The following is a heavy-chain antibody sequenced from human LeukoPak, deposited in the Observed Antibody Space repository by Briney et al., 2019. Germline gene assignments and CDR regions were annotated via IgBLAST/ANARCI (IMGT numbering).Heavy chain of an antibody. Sequence: SETLSLTCTVSGGSISGYYWTWIRQPPGKGLEWIGYVYYGGKTDYNPSLGSRVTISVDTSKNQVFLNLSSVTAADTAVYYCARGSVTPDAGYWGQGTLVSVSS. D-gene: IGHD4-17*01. CDR2: VYYGGKT. J-gene: IGHJ4*02. CDR3: ARGSVTPDAGY. CDR1: GGSISGYY. V-gene: IGHV4-59*01.